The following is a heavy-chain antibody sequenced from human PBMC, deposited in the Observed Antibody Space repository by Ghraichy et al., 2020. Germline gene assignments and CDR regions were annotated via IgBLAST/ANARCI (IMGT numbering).Heavy chain of an antibody. J-gene: IGHJ6*02. Sequence: GESLNISCAASGFTFSNAWMSWVRQAPGKGLEWVGRIKSKTDGGTTDYAAPVKGRFTISRDDSKNTLYLQMNSLKTEDTAVYYCTTDFPWFGLDVWGQGTTVTVSS. CDR1: GFTFSNAW. CDR2: IKSKTDGGTT. V-gene: IGHV3-15*01. CDR3: TTDFPWFGLDV. D-gene: IGHD3-22*01.